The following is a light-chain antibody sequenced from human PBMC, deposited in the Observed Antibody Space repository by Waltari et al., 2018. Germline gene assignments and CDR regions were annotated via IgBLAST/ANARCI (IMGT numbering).Light chain of an antibody. V-gene: IGKV3-20*01. J-gene: IGKJ1*01. CDR1: QSVGSSS. CDR3: QQHGTLPAT. CDR2: RAS. Sequence: EIVLTQSAGSASLSPGERVTLSCRASQSVGSSSLAWYQQKPGQAPRRVIYRASRRATGIPDRFSGSGSGTDFSLTISRLEPEDFAVYYCQQHGTLPATFGQGTKVEIK.